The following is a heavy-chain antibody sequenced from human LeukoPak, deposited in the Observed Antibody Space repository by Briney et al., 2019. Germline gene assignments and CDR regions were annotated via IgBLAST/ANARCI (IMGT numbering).Heavy chain of an antibody. Sequence: GGSLRLSCAASGFTFSSYEMNWVRQAPGKGLEWVSYISSSGSTIYYADSVKGRFTISRDNAKNSLYLQMNSLRAEDTAVYYCARGPTYYDILTGYSTWAFDIWGQGTMVTVSS. CDR2: ISSSGSTI. CDR1: GFTFSSYE. V-gene: IGHV3-48*03. D-gene: IGHD3-9*01. CDR3: ARGPTYYDILTGYSTWAFDI. J-gene: IGHJ3*02.